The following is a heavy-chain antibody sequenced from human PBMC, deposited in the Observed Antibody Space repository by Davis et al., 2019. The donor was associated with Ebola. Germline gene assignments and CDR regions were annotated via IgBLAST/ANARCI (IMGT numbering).Heavy chain of an antibody. D-gene: IGHD3-9*01. CDR2: ISAYNGNT. CDR1: GYTFTSYG. V-gene: IGHV1-18*01. Sequence: AASVKVSCKASGYTFTSYGISWVRQAPGQGLEWMGWISAYNGNTNYAQKLQGRVTMTTDTSTSTAYMELRSLRSDDTAVYYCARDSISNWLLFEGENYFDYWGQGTLVTVSS. J-gene: IGHJ4*02. CDR3: ARDSISNWLLFEGENYFDY.